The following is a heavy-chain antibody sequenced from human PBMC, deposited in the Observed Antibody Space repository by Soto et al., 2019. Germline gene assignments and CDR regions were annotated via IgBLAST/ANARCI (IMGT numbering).Heavy chain of an antibody. J-gene: IGHJ6*02. Sequence: HPGGSLRLSCAASGFTFNSYAMHWVRQAPGKGLEWVALISFDGSDKYFADSVKGRFTISRDNSRDTVYLQMNSLRAEDTAVYYCARDLPIFDYGVLHYYYGMDVWGQGTTVTVSS. CDR2: ISFDGSDK. V-gene: IGHV3-30-3*01. CDR1: GFTFNSYA. D-gene: IGHD4-17*01. CDR3: ARDLPIFDYGVLHYYYGMDV.